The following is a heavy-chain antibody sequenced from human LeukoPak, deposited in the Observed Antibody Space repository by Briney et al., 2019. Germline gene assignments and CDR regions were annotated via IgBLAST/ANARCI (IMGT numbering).Heavy chain of an antibody. Sequence: KASETLSLTCAVYGGSFSGYYWSWIRQPPGKGLEWIGEINHSGSTNYNPSLKSRVTISVDTSKNQFSLKLSSVTAADTAVYYCALRRVGIAVAWGQGTLVTVSS. CDR3: ALRRVGIAVA. D-gene: IGHD6-19*01. J-gene: IGHJ5*02. CDR1: GGSFSGYY. CDR2: INHSGST. V-gene: IGHV4-34*01.